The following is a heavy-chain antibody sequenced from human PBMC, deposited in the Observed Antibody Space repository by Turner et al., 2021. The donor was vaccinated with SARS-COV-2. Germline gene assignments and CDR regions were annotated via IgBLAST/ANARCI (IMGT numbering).Heavy chain of an antibody. CDR1: GHTLSEVP. CDR3: ATISPPSADIVEIPETTNYVYSYSLDV. D-gene: IGHD2-2*01. Sequence: QVQVVQSGAEVKKPGASGKVSCNVSGHTLSEVPMYWVRQAPGKGLEWMAGVDPEDGKRSNTQKFHGRVNVTEDTSTVTAYMELSSLRSEDTAVYYCATISPPSADIVEIPETTNYVYSYSLDVWGQGTTVTVSS. V-gene: IGHV1-24*01. CDR2: VDPEDGKR. J-gene: IGHJ6*02.